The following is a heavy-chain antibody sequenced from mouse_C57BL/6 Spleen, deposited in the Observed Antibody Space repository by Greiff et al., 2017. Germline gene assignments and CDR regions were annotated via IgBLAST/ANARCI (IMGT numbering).Heavy chain of an antibody. D-gene: IGHD2-1*01. J-gene: IGHJ4*01. CDR2: IYPGDGDT. CDR1: GYAFSSSW. CDR3: ARSGGNYPYYAMDY. V-gene: IGHV1-82*01. Sequence: VKLMESGPELVKPGASVKISCKASGYAFSSSWMNWVKQRPGKGLEWIGRIYPGDGDTNYNGKFKGKATLTADKSSSTAYMQLSSLTSEDSAVYFGARSGGNYPYYAMDYWGQGTSVTVSS.